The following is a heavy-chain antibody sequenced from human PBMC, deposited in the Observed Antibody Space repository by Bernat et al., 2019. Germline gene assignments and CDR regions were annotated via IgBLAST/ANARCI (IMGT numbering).Heavy chain of an antibody. Sequence: QVQLRESGPGLVKPSEALSLTCTVSGDSISSSYWSWIRQPPGKALEWIGYSSYSGGTNYNPSLNSRVSMSLDTSKNQFSVKLSSVTAADTAVYYCARHAYTSGWYLGYWGQGTLVTVSS. CDR1: GDSISSSY. D-gene: IGHD6-19*01. J-gene: IGHJ4*02. V-gene: IGHV4-59*08. CDR2: SSYSGGT. CDR3: ARHAYTSGWYLGY.